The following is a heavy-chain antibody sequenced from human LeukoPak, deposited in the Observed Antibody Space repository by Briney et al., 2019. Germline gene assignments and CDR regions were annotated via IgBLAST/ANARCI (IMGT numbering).Heavy chain of an antibody. D-gene: IGHD3-3*01. J-gene: IGHJ4*02. CDR3: ARVAPDYDFWSGYDY. CDR2: ISYDGSNK. Sequence: GGSLRLSCAASGFTFSSYAMHWVRQAPGKGLEWVAVISYDGSNKYYADSVKGRFTISRDNAKNSLYLQMNSLRAEDTAVYYCARVAPDYDFWSGYDYWGQGTLVTVSS. CDR1: GFTFSSYA. V-gene: IGHV3-30-3*01.